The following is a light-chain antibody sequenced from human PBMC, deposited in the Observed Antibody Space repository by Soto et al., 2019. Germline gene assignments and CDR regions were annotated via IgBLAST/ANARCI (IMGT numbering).Light chain of an antibody. CDR3: QQYNSYSRT. CDR1: QSISDW. Sequence: DIQMTQSPSTLSASVGDRVTITCRASQSISDWLAWYQQKPGKAPKILIYKASSLESGVPSRFSGSGSGTDFTLTISSLQPDDFATYYCQQYNSYSRTFGQGTKVEV. V-gene: IGKV1-5*03. J-gene: IGKJ1*01. CDR2: KAS.